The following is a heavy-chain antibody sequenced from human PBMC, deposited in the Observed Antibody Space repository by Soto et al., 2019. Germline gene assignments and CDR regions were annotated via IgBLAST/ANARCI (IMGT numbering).Heavy chain of an antibody. J-gene: IGHJ3*02. CDR2: IIPLFDAA. V-gene: IGHV1-69*01. Sequence: QMQLVQSEAEVKKPGSSVKVSCTSFGGSINDYAINWLRQAPGQGLEWMGGIIPLFDAADYAQKIQGRVTISADASTNSAYMELSRLTSEDTAVYYCARAWGRTGDGPNKGGFDIGGQGTMVTVSS. D-gene: IGHD2-8*02. CDR3: ARAWGRTGDGPNKGGFDI. CDR1: GGSINDYA.